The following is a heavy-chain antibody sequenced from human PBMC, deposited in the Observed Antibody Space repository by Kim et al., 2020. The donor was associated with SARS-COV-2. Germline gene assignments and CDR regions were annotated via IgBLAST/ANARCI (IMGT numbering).Heavy chain of an antibody. Sequence: SETLSLTCVVSGDSITSTTAYWGWIRQPPGMGLEWLGSINYSGHTYYNSSLKSRLSMSVDTSKNQFSLRLNSVVAADTAVYYCPKQRAHYGERAFNYWGQRRLVAVSS. CDR1: GDSITSTTAY. V-gene: IGHV4-39*01. D-gene: IGHD4-17*01. J-gene: IGHJ4*02. CDR3: PKQRAHYGERAFNY. CDR2: INYSGHT.